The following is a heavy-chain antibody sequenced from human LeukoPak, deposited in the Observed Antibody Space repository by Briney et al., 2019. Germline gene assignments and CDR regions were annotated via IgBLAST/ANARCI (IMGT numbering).Heavy chain of an antibody. V-gene: IGHV3-48*02. D-gene: IGHD1-7*01. CDR3: ARWNYGWYYFDY. Sequence: GGSLRLSCAASGFTFSSYSMNWVRQAPGKGLEWVSYISSTDDIIYYADSVKGRFTISRDNAKNSLYLQMNSLKDEDTAVYYCARWNYGWYYFDYWGQGTLVTVSS. CDR1: GFTFSSYS. CDR2: ISSTDDII. J-gene: IGHJ4*02.